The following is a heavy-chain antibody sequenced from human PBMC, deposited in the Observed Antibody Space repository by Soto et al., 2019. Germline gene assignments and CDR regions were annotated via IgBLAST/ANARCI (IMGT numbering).Heavy chain of an antibody. CDR3: ARSYYDFWSGYGSDTYDDY. D-gene: IGHD3-3*01. V-gene: IGHV3-21*01. Sequence: GGSLSLSCAASGFTFSSYSMNWVRQAPGKGLEWVSSISSSSSYIYYADSVKGRFTISRDNAKNSLYLQMNSLRAEDTAVYYCARSYYDFWSGYGSDTYDDYWGQGTLVTVSS. CDR1: GFTFSSYS. J-gene: IGHJ4*02. CDR2: ISSSSSYI.